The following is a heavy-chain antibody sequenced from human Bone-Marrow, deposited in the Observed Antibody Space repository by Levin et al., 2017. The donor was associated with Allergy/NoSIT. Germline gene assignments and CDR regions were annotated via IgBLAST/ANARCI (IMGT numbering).Heavy chain of an antibody. Sequence: PGGSLRLSCSASGFIFSTYAMSWVRQAPGKGLEWVSSMTGTGGTIYYADSVKGRFTISRDNSKNTLYLQMNALGAEDTARYYCAKRQYSIAAHPFDFWGQGTLVTVSS. D-gene: IGHD6-6*01. V-gene: IGHV3-23*01. CDR3: AKRQYSIAAHPFDF. J-gene: IGHJ4*02. CDR1: GFIFSTYA. CDR2: MTGTGGTI.